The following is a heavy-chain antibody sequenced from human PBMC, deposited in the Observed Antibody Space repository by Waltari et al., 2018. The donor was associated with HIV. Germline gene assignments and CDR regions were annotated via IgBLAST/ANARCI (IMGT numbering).Heavy chain of an antibody. CDR1: GGTFSSYA. CDR3: ATIFGVVINDAFDI. Sequence: QVPLVQSGAEVKKPGSSVKVSCKASGGTFSSYAIRWVRQAPGQGLEWMVGIIPIFGTANYAQKFQGRVTITADESTSTAYMELSSLRSEDTAVYYCATIFGVVINDAFDIWGQGTMVTVSS. CDR2: IIPIFGTA. J-gene: IGHJ3*02. V-gene: IGHV1-69*01. D-gene: IGHD3-3*01.